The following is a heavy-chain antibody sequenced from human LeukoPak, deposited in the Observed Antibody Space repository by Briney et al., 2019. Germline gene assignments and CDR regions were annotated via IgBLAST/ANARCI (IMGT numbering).Heavy chain of an antibody. CDR2: IKSNTDGGTA. J-gene: IGHJ3*02. V-gene: IGHV3-15*01. CDR1: GFSFSNAW. CDR3: ARENRHSSGWYGAFDI. D-gene: IGHD6-19*01. Sequence: PGGSLRLSCAASGFSFSNAWMDWVRQAPGKGLEWVGRIKSNTDGGTADLPAPVKDRFTISRDDSRDTLYLQMDSLITEDTAVYYCARENRHSSGWYGAFDIWGQGTMVTVSS.